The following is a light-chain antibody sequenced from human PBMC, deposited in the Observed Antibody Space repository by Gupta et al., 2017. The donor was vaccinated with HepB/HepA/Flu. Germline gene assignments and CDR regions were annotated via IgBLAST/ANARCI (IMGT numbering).Light chain of an antibody. Sequence: QSVLTQPPSASGTHGQMVTISCSGSSSNIGSNYVYWYQQFPGTAPKLLIYRNNQRPSGVPDRFSGSKSGTSAALAISGLRSEDETNYYCAAWDDSLSVWVFGGGTKLTVL. J-gene: IGLJ3*02. CDR1: SSNIGSNY. CDR2: RNN. V-gene: IGLV1-47*01. CDR3: AAWDDSLSVWV.